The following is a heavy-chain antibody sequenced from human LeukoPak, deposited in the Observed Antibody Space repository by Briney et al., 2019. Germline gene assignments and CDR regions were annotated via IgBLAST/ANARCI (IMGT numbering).Heavy chain of an antibody. CDR2: ISSSGSTI. V-gene: IGHV3-48*01. D-gene: IGHD2-2*01. J-gene: IGHJ4*02. Sequence: GGSLRLSCAASGFTFSSYAMNWVRQAPGKGLEWVSYISSSGSTIYYADSVKGRFTISRDNAKNSLYLQMNSLRAEDTAVYYCATVLLNCSSTSCYRNPFDYWGQGTLVTVSS. CDR1: GFTFSSYA. CDR3: ATVLLNCSSTSCYRNPFDY.